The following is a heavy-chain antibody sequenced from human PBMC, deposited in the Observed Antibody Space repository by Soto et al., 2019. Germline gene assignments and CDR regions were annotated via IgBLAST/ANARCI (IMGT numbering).Heavy chain of an antibody. CDR2: IWYDGSNK. V-gene: IGHV3-33*01. CDR3: ARGSGLIAAAGPFDY. J-gene: IGHJ4*02. CDR1: GFTFSSYC. D-gene: IGHD6-13*01. Sequence: GGSLRLSCAASGFTFSSYCMHWVRQAPGKGLEWVAVIWYDGSNKYYADSVKGRFTISRDNSKNPLYLQMNSLRAEDTAVYYCARGSGLIAAAGPFDYWGQGTLVTVYS.